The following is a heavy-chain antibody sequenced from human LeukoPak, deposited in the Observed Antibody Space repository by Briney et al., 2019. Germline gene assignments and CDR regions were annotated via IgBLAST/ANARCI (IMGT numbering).Heavy chain of an antibody. CDR2: INHSGST. J-gene: IGHJ5*02. V-gene: IGHV4-34*01. CDR1: GGSFSGYY. Sequence: KPSETLSLTCAVYGGSFSGYYWSWIRQPPRKGLEWIGEINHSGSTNYNPSLKSRVTISVDTSKNQFSLKPSSVTAADTAVYYCARRFRIGYCSSTSCYGVHNWFDPWGQGTLVTVSS. CDR3: ARRFRIGYCSSTSCYGVHNWFDP. D-gene: IGHD2-2*01.